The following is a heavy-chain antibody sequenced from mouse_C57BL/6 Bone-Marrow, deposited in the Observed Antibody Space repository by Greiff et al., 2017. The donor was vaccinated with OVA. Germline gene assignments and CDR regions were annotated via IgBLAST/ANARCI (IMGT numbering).Heavy chain of an antibody. CDR1: GYAFSSSW. CDR2: IYPGDGDT. V-gene: IGHV1-82*01. Sequence: VQLQQSGPELVKPGASVKISCKASGYAFSSSWMNWVKQRPGKGLEWIGRIYPGDGDTNYNGKFKGKATLTADKSSSTAYMQLSSLTSVDSAVYFCAREDYYGSSYRFAYWGQGTLVTVSA. CDR3: AREDYYGSSYRFAY. D-gene: IGHD1-1*01. J-gene: IGHJ3*01.